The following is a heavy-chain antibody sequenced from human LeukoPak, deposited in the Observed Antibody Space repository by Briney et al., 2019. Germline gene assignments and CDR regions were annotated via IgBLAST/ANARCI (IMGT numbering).Heavy chain of an antibody. D-gene: IGHD2-15*01. V-gene: IGHV4-59*08. CDR2: IYYSGST. CDR1: GGSISSYY. J-gene: IGHJ5*02. CDR3: ARHIVVVVAASYSDWFDP. Sequence: SETLSLTCTVSGGSISSYYWSWIPQPPGKGLEWIGYIYYSGSTNYNPSLKSRVTISVDTSKNQFYLKLSSVTAADTAVYYCARHIVVVVAASYSDWFDPWGQGTLVTVSS.